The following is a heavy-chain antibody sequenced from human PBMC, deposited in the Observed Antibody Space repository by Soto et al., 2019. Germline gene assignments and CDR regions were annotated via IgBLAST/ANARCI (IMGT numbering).Heavy chain of an antibody. CDR1: GFTFSSYA. V-gene: IGHV3-23*01. CDR3: AKGRLGELSPFNY. J-gene: IGHJ4*02. Sequence: EVQLLESGGGLVQPGGSLRLSCAASGFTFSSYAMSWVRQAPGKGLEWVSAISGSGGSTYYADSVKGRFTISRDNSKNTLYLQMNSLRAEDTAGYYCAKGRLGELSPFNYWGQGTLVTVSS. CDR2: ISGSGGST. D-gene: IGHD3-16*02.